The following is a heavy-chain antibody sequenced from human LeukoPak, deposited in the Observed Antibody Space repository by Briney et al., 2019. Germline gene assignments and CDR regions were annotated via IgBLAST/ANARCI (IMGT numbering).Heavy chain of an antibody. V-gene: IGHV3-23*01. Sequence: QPGGSLRLSCAASGFTFSSYAMSWVRQAPGKGLEWVSAISGSGGSTYYADSVKGRFTISRDNAKNSLYLQMNSLRAEDTAVYYCARQGTSHFDYWGQGTLVTVSS. CDR3: ARQGTSHFDY. CDR2: ISGSGGST. CDR1: GFTFSSYA. J-gene: IGHJ4*02.